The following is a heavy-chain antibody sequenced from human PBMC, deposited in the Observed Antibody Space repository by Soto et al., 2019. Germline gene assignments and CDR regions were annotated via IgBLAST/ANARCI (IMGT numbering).Heavy chain of an antibody. Sequence: QVQLQESGPGLVKPSETLSLTCTVSGGSISSYYWSWIRQPPGKGLEWIGYIYYSGITNYNPSLKSRVTISVDTSKNQFSLKLSSVIAADTAVDYCARVYQYDFWSGLDYFDYWGQGTLVTVSS. D-gene: IGHD3-3*01. CDR3: ARVYQYDFWSGLDYFDY. CDR1: GGSISSYY. CDR2: IYYSGIT. V-gene: IGHV4-59*01. J-gene: IGHJ4*02.